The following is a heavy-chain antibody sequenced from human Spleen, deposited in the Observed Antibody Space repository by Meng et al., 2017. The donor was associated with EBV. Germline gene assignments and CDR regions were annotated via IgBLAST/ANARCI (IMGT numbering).Heavy chain of an antibody. V-gene: IGHV1-18*01. CDR2: ISAYNGNT. CDR3: ARVEVGITSGDY. CDR1: GYTFTNYG. Sequence: QAALVQSGGEVKNPGASVKVSCKASGYTFTNYGITWVRQAPGQGLEWMGWISAYNGNTNYAQTLQGRLTMTTDTSTSTAYMELRSLRSDDTAVYYCARVEVGITSGDYWGQGTLVTVSS. J-gene: IGHJ4*02. D-gene: IGHD1-26*01.